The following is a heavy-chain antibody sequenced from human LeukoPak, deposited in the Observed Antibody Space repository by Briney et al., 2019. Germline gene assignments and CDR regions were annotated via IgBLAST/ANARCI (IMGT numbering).Heavy chain of an antibody. J-gene: IGHJ4*02. CDR1: GGSITTTNY. V-gene: IGHV4-4*02. CDR3: SRESGPYSPFGH. CDR2: GYT. D-gene: IGHD2-15*01. Sequence: PSGTLSLTCGVSGGSITTTNYWSWVRQSPGRGLEWISGYTDFNPSLRGRVTMSLDESRNHLSLTLTSVTAADTAIYYCSRESGPYSPFGHWGQGILVTVTT.